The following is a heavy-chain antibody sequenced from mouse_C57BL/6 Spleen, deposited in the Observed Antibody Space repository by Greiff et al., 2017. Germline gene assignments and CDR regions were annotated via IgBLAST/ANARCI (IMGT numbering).Heavy chain of an antibody. V-gene: IGHV1-15*01. Sequence: VKLQQSGAELVRPGASVTLSCKASGYTFTDYEMHWVKQTPVHGLEWIGAIDPETGGTAYNQKFKGKAILTADKSSSTAYMELRSLTSEDSAGYYCTRGLTHFAYWGQGTLVTVSA. CDR3: TRGLTHFAY. CDR1: GYTFTDYE. D-gene: IGHD3-1*01. CDR2: IDPETGGT. J-gene: IGHJ3*01.